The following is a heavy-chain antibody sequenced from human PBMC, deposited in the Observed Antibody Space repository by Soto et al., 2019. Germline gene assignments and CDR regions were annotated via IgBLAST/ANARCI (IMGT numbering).Heavy chain of an antibody. CDR3: SRTPADLVATSNFDY. CDR1: GFTFSSYA. D-gene: IGHD5-12*01. V-gene: IGHV3-30-3*01. Sequence: VQLVESGGGVVQPGRSLRLSCAASGFTFSSYAMHWVREAPGKGLEWVSVISYDGSNKYYADSVKGRFTSSRDNSKNSLYPQMNFLIAVDTPVYYCSRTPADLVATSNFDYRGQGNLVTVFS. J-gene: IGHJ4*02. CDR2: ISYDGSNK.